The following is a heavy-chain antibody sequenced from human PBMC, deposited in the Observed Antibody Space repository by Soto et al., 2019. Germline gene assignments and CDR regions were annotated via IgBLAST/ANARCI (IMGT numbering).Heavy chain of an antibody. V-gene: IGHV1-69*13. Sequence: SVKVSCKASGGTFSTCAITWVRQAPGQGLEWMGGIIPVFGTTNYAQKFQGRVTITADESTRTAYLELSSLRSEDTAVYYCARALEEYYYDNSGYYSGYWGQGTLVTVSS. CDR2: IIPVFGTT. CDR1: GGTFSTCA. CDR3: ARALEEYYYDNSGYYSGY. J-gene: IGHJ4*02. D-gene: IGHD3-22*01.